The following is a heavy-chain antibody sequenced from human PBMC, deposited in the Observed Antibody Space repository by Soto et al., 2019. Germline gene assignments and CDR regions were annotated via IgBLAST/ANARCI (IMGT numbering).Heavy chain of an antibody. V-gene: IGHV4-39*01. CDR3: VRRPIPYYYMDV. CDR2: IYYSGST. CDR1: GGSISSSSYY. Sequence: SETLSLTCTVSGGSISSSSYYWGWIRQPPGKGLEWIGSIYYSGSTYYNPSLKSRVTISVDTSRNQFSLNLTSMMAADTAVYYCVRRPIPYYYMDVWGKGTTVPVSS. J-gene: IGHJ6*03.